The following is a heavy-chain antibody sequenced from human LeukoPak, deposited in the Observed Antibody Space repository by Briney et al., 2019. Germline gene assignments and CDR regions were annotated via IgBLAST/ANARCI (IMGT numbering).Heavy chain of an antibody. Sequence: GGSLRLSCAASGFTFSSYWMSWVRQAPGKGLEWVANIKQDGSEKYYVDSVKGRFTISRDNAKNSLYLQMNSLRAEDTAVYYCARSYGMGRRIVVVTDAPRFDYWGQGTLVTVSS. D-gene: IGHD2-21*02. CDR1: GFTFSSYW. V-gene: IGHV3-7*01. CDR2: IKQDGSEK. CDR3: ARSYGMGRRIVVVTDAPRFDY. J-gene: IGHJ4*02.